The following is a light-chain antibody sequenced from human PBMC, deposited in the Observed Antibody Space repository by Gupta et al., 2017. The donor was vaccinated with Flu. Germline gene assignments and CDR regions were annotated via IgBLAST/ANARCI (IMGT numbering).Light chain of an antibody. CDR2: KNN. V-gene: IGLV1-47*01. CDR1: YSNIGRNF. CDR3: ATWDDNLSAWV. Sequence: QSVLTQPPSASGTPGRRVTISCSGSYSNIGRNFVYWYQQLPGAAPKPLIFKNNQRPSGVPDRFSGSKSGTSASLAISGLRSEDEADYYCATWDDNLSAWVFGGGTKLTVL. J-gene: IGLJ3*02.